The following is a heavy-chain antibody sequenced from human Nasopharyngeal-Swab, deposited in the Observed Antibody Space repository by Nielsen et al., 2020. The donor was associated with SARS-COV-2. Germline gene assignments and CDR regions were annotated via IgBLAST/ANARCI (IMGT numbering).Heavy chain of an antibody. CDR3: ARHGPQYCSGGSCYSGTQNYYYYYMDV. CDR1: GGSISSYY. Sequence: SETLSLTCTVSGGSISSYYWSWIRQPPGKGLEWIGYIYYSGSTNYNPSLKSRVTISVDTPKNQFSLKLSSVTAADTAVYYCARHGPQYCSGGSCYSGTQNYYYYYMDVWGKGTTVTVSS. J-gene: IGHJ6*03. V-gene: IGHV4-59*08. CDR2: IYYSGST. D-gene: IGHD2-15*01.